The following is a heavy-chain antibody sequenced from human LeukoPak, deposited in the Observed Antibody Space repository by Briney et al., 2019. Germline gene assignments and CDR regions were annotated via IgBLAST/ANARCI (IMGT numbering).Heavy chain of an antibody. Sequence: GRSLRLSCATSGFTFSSYAMHWVRQAPGKGLEWVAVISYDGSNKYYADSVKGRFTISRDNSKNTLNLQMNSLRAEDTAVYYCARELIKKYYYGMDVWGQGTTVTVSS. J-gene: IGHJ6*02. CDR2: ISYDGSNK. CDR3: ARELIKKYYYGMDV. V-gene: IGHV3-30-3*01. CDR1: GFTFSSYA.